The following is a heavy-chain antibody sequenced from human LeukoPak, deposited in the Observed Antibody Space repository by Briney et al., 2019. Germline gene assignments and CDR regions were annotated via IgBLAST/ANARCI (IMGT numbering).Heavy chain of an antibody. Sequence: PGGSLRLSCAASRFTFTHYGMNWVRQAPGKGLEWVSGIPANGETTYYAHSVWGRFNIPRDNTKNTLYLQMNSLRAEDTAVYYCAKDRHAPGRYCSSTSSFPSDSWGQGTLVTVSS. CDR3: AKDRHAPGRYCSSTSSFPSDS. D-gene: IGHD2-2*01. CDR2: IPANGETT. V-gene: IGHV3-23*01. J-gene: IGHJ5*01. CDR1: RFTFTHYG.